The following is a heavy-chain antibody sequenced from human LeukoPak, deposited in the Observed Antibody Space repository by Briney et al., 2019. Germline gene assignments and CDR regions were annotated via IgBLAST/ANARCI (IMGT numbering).Heavy chain of an antibody. CDR1: GGSFSGYY. V-gene: IGHV4-34*01. CDR2: INHSGST. D-gene: IGHD1-1*01. Sequence: PSETLSLTCAVYGGSFSGYYWSWIRQPPGKGLEWIGEINHSGSTNYNPSLKSRVTISVDTSKNQFSLKLSSVTAADTAVYYCARKYNSKTIYYYYMDVWGKGTTVTVSS. CDR3: ARKYNSKTIYYYYMDV. J-gene: IGHJ6*03.